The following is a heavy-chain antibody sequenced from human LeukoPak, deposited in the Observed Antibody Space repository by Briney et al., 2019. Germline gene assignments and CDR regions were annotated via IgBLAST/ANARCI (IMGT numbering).Heavy chain of an antibody. Sequence: GGSLRLSCAASGFTFSSYGMHWVRQAPGKGLEWVAVIWYDGSNKYYADSVKGRFTISRDNSKNTLYLQMNSLRAEDTAVYYCARVGEIAATNLDYWGQGTLVTVPS. V-gene: IGHV3-33*01. J-gene: IGHJ4*02. CDR2: IWYDGSNK. D-gene: IGHD6-13*01. CDR3: ARVGEIAATNLDY. CDR1: GFTFSSYG.